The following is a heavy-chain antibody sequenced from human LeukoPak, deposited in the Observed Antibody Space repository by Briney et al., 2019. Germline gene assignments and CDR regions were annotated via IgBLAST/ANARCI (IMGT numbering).Heavy chain of an antibody. D-gene: IGHD1-14*01. CDR3: ARTAWGTRFDP. V-gene: IGHV4-34*01. J-gene: IGHJ5*02. CDR2: INHSGST. CDR1: GGSFSGYY. Sequence: RPSETLSLTCAVYGGSFSGYYWSWIRQPPGKGLEWIGEINHSGSTNYNPSLKSRVTISVDTSKNQFSLKLSSVTAADTAVYYCARTAWGTRFDPWGQGTLVTVSS.